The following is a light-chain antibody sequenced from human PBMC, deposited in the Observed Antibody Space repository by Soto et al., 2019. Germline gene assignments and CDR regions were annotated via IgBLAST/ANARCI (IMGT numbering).Light chain of an antibody. CDR2: DAS. V-gene: IGKV1-5*01. Sequence: DIQMTQSPSTLSASVGDRVTITCRASQSISSWLAWYQQKPGKAPKLLIYDASSLESGVPSRFSGSGSETEFTLTIRSLQPDDFATYYCQQYNSYQTXGQGTKVDIK. CDR3: QQYNSYQT. CDR1: QSISSW. J-gene: IGKJ1*01.